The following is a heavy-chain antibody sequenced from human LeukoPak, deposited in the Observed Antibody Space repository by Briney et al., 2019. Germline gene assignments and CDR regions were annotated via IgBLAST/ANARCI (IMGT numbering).Heavy chain of an antibody. J-gene: IGHJ4*02. CDR2: ISAYNGNT. V-gene: IGHV1-18*01. Sequence: GASVKVSCKASGGTFSSYAISWVRQAPGQGLEWMGWISAYNGNTNYAQKLQGRVTMTTDTSTSTAYMELRSLRSDDTAVYYCARDSVVGALDYWGQGTLVTVSS. CDR3: ARDSVVGALDY. CDR1: GGTFSSYA. D-gene: IGHD2-15*01.